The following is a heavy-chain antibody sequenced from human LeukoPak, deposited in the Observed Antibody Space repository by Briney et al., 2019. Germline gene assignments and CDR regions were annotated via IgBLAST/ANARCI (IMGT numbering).Heavy chain of an antibody. D-gene: IGHD3-10*01. J-gene: IGHJ4*02. V-gene: IGHV3-74*01. Sequence: GGSLRLSCTASRVTSSIDWTHAGRQAPGKGHGGVSRITDDGGVTTYPASVQGRSTISRDNAKKILYLQMNSLRAEDTAVYYCASVLVSHSFGVDLWGQGALVSVSA. CDR3: ASVLVSHSFGVDL. CDR2: ITDDGGVT. CDR1: RVTSSIDW.